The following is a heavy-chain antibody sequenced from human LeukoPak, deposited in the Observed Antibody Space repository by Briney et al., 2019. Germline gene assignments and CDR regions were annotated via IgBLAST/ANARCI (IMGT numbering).Heavy chain of an antibody. V-gene: IGHV4-38-2*02. D-gene: IGHD2-8*01. J-gene: IGHJ4*02. CDR2: IYHSGST. CDR1: GYSISTTYY. Sequence: SETLSLTCTVSGYSISTTYYWGWIRQPPGKGLEWIGTIYHSGSTYYNPSLNSRVTISVDTSKNQFSLKLSSVTAADTAVCYCARGLYCTNGVCPYYFDYWGQGTLVTVSS. CDR3: ARGLYCTNGVCPYYFDY.